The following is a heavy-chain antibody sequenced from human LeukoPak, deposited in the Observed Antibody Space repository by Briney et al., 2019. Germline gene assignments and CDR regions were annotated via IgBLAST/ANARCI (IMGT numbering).Heavy chain of an antibody. V-gene: IGHV3-23*01. D-gene: IGHD2-2*01. CDR3: AKALEPGGRIVVVPAASYYFDY. CDR2: ISGSGGST. CDR1: GFTFSSYA. J-gene: IGHJ4*02. Sequence: GGSLRLSCAASGFTFSSYAMSWVRQAPGKGLEWVSAISGSGGSTYYADPVKGRFTISRDNSKNTLYLQMNSLRAEDTAVYYCAKALEPGGRIVVVPAASYYFDYWGQGTLVTVSS.